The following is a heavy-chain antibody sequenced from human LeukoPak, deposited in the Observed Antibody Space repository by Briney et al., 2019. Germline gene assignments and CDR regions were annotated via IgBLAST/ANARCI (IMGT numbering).Heavy chain of an antibody. Sequence: GGSLRLSCAASGFTVSDNYMTWVRQAPGKGLEWVSSIYSAGATHYAESVKGRFTISRDNSKNTLYLQMNSLKTEDTAVYYCASPVGATTVRAFDIWGQGTMVTVSS. J-gene: IGHJ3*02. V-gene: IGHV3-53*01. CDR3: ASPVGATTVRAFDI. CDR2: IYSAGAT. CDR1: GFTVSDNY. D-gene: IGHD1-26*01.